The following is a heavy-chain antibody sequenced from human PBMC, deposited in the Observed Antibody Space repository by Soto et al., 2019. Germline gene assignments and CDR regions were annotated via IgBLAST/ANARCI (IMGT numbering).Heavy chain of an antibody. CDR3: ARHVPLIVVVPAAMGWFDP. Sequence: PSETLSLTCTVSGGSISSYYWSWIRQPPGKGLEWIGYIYYSGSTNYNPSLKSRVTISVDTSKNQFSLKLSSVTAADTAVYYCARHVPLIVVVPAAMGWFDPWGQGTLVTVSS. CDR2: IYYSGST. CDR1: GGSISSYY. D-gene: IGHD2-2*01. V-gene: IGHV4-59*08. J-gene: IGHJ5*02.